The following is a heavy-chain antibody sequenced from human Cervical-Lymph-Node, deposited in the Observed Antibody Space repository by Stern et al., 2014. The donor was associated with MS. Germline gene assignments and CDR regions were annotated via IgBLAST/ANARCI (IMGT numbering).Heavy chain of an antibody. D-gene: IGHD4-17*01. CDR1: GGSISSGDNY. CDR2: IHYSGGT. V-gene: IGHV4-30-4*01. Sequence: QVQLQQSGPGLVKPSQTLSLTCTVSGGSISSGDNYWSWIRQPPEKGPEWIGYIHYSGGTYFNPSLKSRATISADTSKNQFSLKLNSMTAADTAVYYCARVPDYGDAFFDYWGQGILVTVSS. CDR3: ARVPDYGDAFFDY. J-gene: IGHJ4*02.